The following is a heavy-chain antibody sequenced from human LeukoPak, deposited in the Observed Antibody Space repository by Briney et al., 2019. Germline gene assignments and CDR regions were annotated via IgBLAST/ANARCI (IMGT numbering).Heavy chain of an antibody. Sequence: SVKVSCKASGGTFSSYAISRVRQAPGQGLEWMGRIIPILGIANYAQKFQGRVTITADKSTSTAYMELSSLRSEDTAVYYCARGGYYDSSGYYYWGQGTLVTVSS. CDR1: GGTFSSYA. J-gene: IGHJ4*02. CDR2: IIPILGIA. D-gene: IGHD3-22*01. CDR3: ARGGYYDSSGYYY. V-gene: IGHV1-69*04.